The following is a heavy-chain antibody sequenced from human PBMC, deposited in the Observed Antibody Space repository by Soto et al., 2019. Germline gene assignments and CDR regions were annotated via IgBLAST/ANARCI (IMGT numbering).Heavy chain of an antibody. D-gene: IGHD2-2*01. CDR1: GFTFTSSA. V-gene: IGHV1-58*01. CDR3: AAERDIVVVPAAMDV. Sequence: SVKVSCKASGFTFTSSAVQWVRQARGQRLEGIGWIVVGSGNTNYAQKFQERVTITRDMSTSTAYMELSSLRSEDTAVYYCAAERDIVVVPAAMDVWGQGTTVTVSS. CDR2: IVVGSGNT. J-gene: IGHJ6*02.